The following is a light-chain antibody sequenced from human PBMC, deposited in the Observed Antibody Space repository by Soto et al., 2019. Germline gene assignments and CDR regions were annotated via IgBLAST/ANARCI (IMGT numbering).Light chain of an antibody. CDR2: GAS. CDR3: QHYGTSPPMYT. J-gene: IGKJ2*01. V-gene: IGKV3-20*01. CDR1: QSVSSSY. Sequence: EIVLTQSPGTLSLSPGESATLPCRVSQSVSSSYLAWYQQRPGQAPRLLIYGASSRATGIPDRFSGSGAGTDFTHTSSGREPEEFAVYYCQHYGTSPPMYTFGQGTKLESK.